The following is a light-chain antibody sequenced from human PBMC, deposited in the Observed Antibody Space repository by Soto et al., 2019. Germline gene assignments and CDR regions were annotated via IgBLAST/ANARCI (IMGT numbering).Light chain of an antibody. J-gene: IGKJ1*01. CDR2: EAS. V-gene: IGKV1-27*01. CDR1: QGIRHY. CDR3: QNFDSAPQT. Sequence: DIQMTQSPSSLSASVGDRVTITCRASQGIRHYLAWYQQKPGEVPKLLIYEASNLQSGVPSRFRGGGSGTEFTLTISSLQPEDVATYYCQNFDSAPQTLGQGTKVDIK.